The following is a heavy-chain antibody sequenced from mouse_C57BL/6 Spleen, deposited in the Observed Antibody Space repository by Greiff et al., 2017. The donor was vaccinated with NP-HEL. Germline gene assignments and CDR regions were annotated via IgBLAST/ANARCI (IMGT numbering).Heavy chain of an antibody. CDR2: IDPETGGT. Sequence: QVQLQQSGAELVRPGASVTLSCKASGYTFTDYEMHWVKQTPVHGLEWIGAIDPETGGTAYNQKFKGKAILTADKSSSTAYMELRSLTSEDSAVYYFTQYYYGSLDYWGQGTTLTVSS. CDR3: TQYYYGSLDY. J-gene: IGHJ2*01. CDR1: GYTFTDYE. D-gene: IGHD1-1*01. V-gene: IGHV1-15*01.